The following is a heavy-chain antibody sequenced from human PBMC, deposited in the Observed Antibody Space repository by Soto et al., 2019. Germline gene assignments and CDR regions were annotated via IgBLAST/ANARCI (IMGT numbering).Heavy chain of an antibody. J-gene: IGHJ4*02. Sequence: DVQLLESGGGLVQPGGSLRLSCEASGFTFGNYAMSWVRQAPGKGLEWVSSISGYGDSTYYADSVKGRYTISRDNSKDTLYLQMTSLRAEDTGENFCAKGEATMIVVLISGSGWGQGTLVTV. CDR3: AKGEATMIVVLISGSG. CDR2: ISGYGDST. V-gene: IGHV3-23*01. D-gene: IGHD3-22*01. CDR1: GFTFGNYA.